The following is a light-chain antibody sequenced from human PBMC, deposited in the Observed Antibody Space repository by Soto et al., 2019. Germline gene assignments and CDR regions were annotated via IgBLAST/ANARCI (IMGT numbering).Light chain of an antibody. V-gene: IGKV1-39*01. CDR1: QSISSY. Sequence: DIQMTQSPSSLSASVGDRVTITCRASQSISSYLNWYQQKPGKAPQLLIYAASTLHSGVPLRFSGSGSGTDFTLTINNLQPEDFATYYCQQSYNAPRTFGQGTKVDI. CDR2: AAS. CDR3: QQSYNAPRT. J-gene: IGKJ1*01.